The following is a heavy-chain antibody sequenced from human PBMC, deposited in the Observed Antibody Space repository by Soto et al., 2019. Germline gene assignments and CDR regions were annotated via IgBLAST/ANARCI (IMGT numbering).Heavy chain of an antibody. CDR1: GYTFTSYY. CDR3: ARDRVLRYFDRPHHYYDYYGMDV. V-gene: IGHV1-46*01. J-gene: IGHJ6*02. Sequence: ASVKVSCKASGYTFTSYYMHWVRQAPGQGLEWMGIINPSGGSTSYAQKFQGRVTMTRDTSTSTVYMELSSLRSEDTAVYYCARDRVLRYFDRPHHYYDYYGMDVWGQGTTVTVSS. D-gene: IGHD3-9*01. CDR2: INPSGGST.